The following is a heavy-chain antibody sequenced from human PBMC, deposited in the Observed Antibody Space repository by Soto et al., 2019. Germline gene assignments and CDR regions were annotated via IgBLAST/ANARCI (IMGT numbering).Heavy chain of an antibody. CDR2: IYPGDSDT. Sequence: PGESLKISCKASGYSFTTYRIGWVRQMPGKGLEWMGIIYPGDSDTRYSPSFQGQVTISADKSISTAYLQWSSLKASDSAMFYCARKDIAGNSVDFWGQGTLVTVSS. V-gene: IGHV5-51*01. D-gene: IGHD6-13*01. CDR1: GYSFTTYR. CDR3: ARKDIAGNSVDF. J-gene: IGHJ4*02.